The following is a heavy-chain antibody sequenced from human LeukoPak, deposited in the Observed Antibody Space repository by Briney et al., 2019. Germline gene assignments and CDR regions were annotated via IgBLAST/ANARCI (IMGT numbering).Heavy chain of an antibody. V-gene: IGHV3-23*01. D-gene: IGHD6-13*01. CDR1: GFTFSSYA. CDR3: AKKGLYSVNNWFDP. Sequence: PGGSLRLSCAASGFTFSSYAMSWVRQAPGKGLEWASEISGSGGTTYYADSVKGRFTISRDNSKNTLYLQMNSLRAEDTAVYYCAKKGLYSVNNWFDPWGQGTLVTVSS. J-gene: IGHJ5*02. CDR2: ISGSGGTT.